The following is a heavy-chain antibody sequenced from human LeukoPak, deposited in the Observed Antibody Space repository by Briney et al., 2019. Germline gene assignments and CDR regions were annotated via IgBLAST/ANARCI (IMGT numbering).Heavy chain of an antibody. V-gene: IGHV3-23*01. CDR3: AKDPTDFDSSGQTYFDY. CDR2: ISGSGGST. Sequence: GGSLRLSCAASGFTFSSYSMNWVRQTPGKGLEWVSGISGSGGSTYYADSVKGRFTISRDNSKNTLYVQINSLRAEDTAVYYCAKDPTDFDSSGQTYFDYWGQGTLVTVSS. CDR1: GFTFSSYS. J-gene: IGHJ4*02. D-gene: IGHD3-22*01.